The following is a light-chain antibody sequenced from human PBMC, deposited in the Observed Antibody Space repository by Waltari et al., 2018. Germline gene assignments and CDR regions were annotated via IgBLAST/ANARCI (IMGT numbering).Light chain of an antibody. V-gene: IGLV2-11*01. CDR3: CSYAGSITFWV. Sequence: QSALTQPRSVSGSPGQSVTISCTGTSSDVGGYNYVSWYQHHPGKAPKLIIYDVTKRPSGVPDRFSASKYDNTASLTISRLQAEDEADYYCCSYAGSITFWVFGGGTKLTVL. CDR1: SSDVGGYNY. CDR2: DVT. J-gene: IGLJ3*02.